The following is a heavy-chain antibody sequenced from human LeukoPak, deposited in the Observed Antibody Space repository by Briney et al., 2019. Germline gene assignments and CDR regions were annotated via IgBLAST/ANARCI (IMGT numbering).Heavy chain of an antibody. J-gene: IGHJ4*02. CDR2: IKQDGSEK. V-gene: IGHV3-7*01. CDR1: GFTFSSYS. CDR3: ARDPTRYLRYGHFDY. D-gene: IGHD3-9*01. Sequence: GGSLRLSCATSGFTFSSYSMNWVRQAPGRGMEWVANIKQDGSEKYYVDSVKGRFTISRDNAKNSLFLQMNSLTAEDTAVYYCARDPTRYLRYGHFDYWGQGTLVTVSS.